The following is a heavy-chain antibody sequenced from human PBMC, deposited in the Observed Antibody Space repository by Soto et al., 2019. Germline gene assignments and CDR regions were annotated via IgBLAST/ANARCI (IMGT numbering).Heavy chain of an antibody. D-gene: IGHD3-3*01. CDR1: GFTFSSYG. Sequence: GGSLRLSCAASGFTFSSYGMHWVRQAPGKGLEWVAVIWYDGSNKYYADSVKGRFTISRDNSKNTLYLQMNSLRAEDTAVYYCAREGITIFGVAPNDAFDIWGQGTMVTVAS. CDR2: IWYDGSNK. CDR3: AREGITIFGVAPNDAFDI. J-gene: IGHJ3*02. V-gene: IGHV3-33*01.